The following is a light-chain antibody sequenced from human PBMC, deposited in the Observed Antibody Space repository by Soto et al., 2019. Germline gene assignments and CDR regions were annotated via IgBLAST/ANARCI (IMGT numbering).Light chain of an antibody. CDR1: SSNIGSNY. J-gene: IGLJ2*01. CDR3: GAWDGSLTGGV. Sequence: QSVLTQPPSVSAAPGQKVTISCSGSSSNIGSNYVSWYQQLPGTAPKLLIYENYERPSGIPDRFSGSKSGTSATLGITGLQTGDEADYYCGAWDGSLTGGVFGGGTQLTVL. V-gene: IGLV1-51*02. CDR2: ENY.